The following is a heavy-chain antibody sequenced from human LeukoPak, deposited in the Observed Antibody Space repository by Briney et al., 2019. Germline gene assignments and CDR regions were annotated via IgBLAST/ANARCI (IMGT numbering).Heavy chain of an antibody. V-gene: IGHV4-59*08. J-gene: IGHJ4*02. CDR3: ARHPFATPFDY. CDR1: GDSVSGVY. D-gene: IGHD2-15*01. Sequence: PSETLSLTCTVSGDSVSGVYWSRIRQPPGKGLEWIGYVYYSGDTNYNPSLKSRVTMSLDTSKNQVSLRLSSVTAADTAVYYCARHPFATPFDYWGRGTLLTVSS. CDR2: VYYSGDT.